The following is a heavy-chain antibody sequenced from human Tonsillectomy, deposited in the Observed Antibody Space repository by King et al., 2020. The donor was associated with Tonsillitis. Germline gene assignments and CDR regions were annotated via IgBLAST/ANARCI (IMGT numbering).Heavy chain of an antibody. Sequence: VQLVESGGGLVQPGGSLRLSCAASGFTFSNYWMHWVRQAPGKGLVWVSRISGDGRTTSYAASVKGRFTISRDNAKNTLYLQMNSLRVEDTAVYYCASDLTLGGGANDDALDIWGPGTIVSVSS. J-gene: IGHJ3*02. CDR3: ASDLTLGGGANDDALDI. CDR2: ISGDGRTT. D-gene: IGHD4/OR15-4a*01. V-gene: IGHV3-74*01. CDR1: GFTFSNYW.